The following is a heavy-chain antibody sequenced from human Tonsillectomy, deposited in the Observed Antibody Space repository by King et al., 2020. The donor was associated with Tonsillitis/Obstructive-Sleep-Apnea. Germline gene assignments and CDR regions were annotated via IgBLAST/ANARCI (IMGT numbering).Heavy chain of an antibody. Sequence: VQLQQWGAGLLKPSETLSLTCGVYGGSFSDYYWSWIRQPPGKGLEWIGEINHSGSTNYNPSLKSRVTISVDTSKNQFSLKLSSVTAADTAVYYCARGWERTFDYWGQGTLVTASS. J-gene: IGHJ4*02. CDR1: GGSFSDYY. CDR3: ARGWERTFDY. CDR2: INHSGST. V-gene: IGHV4-34*01. D-gene: IGHD1-26*01.